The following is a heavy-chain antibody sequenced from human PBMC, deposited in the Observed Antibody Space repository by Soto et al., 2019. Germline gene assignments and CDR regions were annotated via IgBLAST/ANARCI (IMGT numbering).Heavy chain of an antibody. CDR3: ASYSGYDLALDY. V-gene: IGHV4-39*01. J-gene: IGHJ4*02. CDR2: IYYSGST. Sequence: SETLSLTCTVSGGSISSSSYYWGWIRQPPGKGLEWIGSIYYSGSTYYNPSLKSRVTISVDTSKNQFSLKLSSVTAADTAVYYCASYSGYDLALDYWGQGTLVTVSS. CDR1: GGSISSSSYY. D-gene: IGHD5-12*01.